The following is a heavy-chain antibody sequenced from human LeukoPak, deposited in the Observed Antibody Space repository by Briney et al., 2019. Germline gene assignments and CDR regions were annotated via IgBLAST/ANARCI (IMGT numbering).Heavy chain of an antibody. J-gene: IGHJ5*02. V-gene: IGHV1-8*02. Sequence: ASVKVSCKASGGTFSSYAISWVRQAPGQGLEWMGWMNPNSGNTGYAQKFQGRVSMTWNTSISTAYMELSSLKSEDTAVYYCAKIGAAARRTPNPRWFDPWGQGTLVTVSS. D-gene: IGHD6-6*01. CDR3: AKIGAAARRTPNPRWFDP. CDR1: GGTFSSYA. CDR2: MNPNSGNT.